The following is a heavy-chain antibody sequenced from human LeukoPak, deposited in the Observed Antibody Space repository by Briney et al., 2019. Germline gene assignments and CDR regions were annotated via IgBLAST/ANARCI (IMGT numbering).Heavy chain of an antibody. J-gene: IGHJ2*01. CDR3: ARAGITYYDYVWGSSAGWYFDL. CDR1: GFTFSGYS. Sequence: GGSLRLSCVASGFTFSGYSLNWVRQAPGKGLEWVGWINQDESDKQYVDSVKGRFTISRDNSKNTLYLQMNSLRAEDTAVYYCARAGITYYDYVWGSSAGWYFDLWGRGTLVTVSS. D-gene: IGHD3-16*01. CDR2: INQDESDK. V-gene: IGHV3-7*01.